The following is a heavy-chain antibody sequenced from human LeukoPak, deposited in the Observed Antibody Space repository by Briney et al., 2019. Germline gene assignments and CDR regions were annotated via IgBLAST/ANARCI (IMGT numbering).Heavy chain of an antibody. D-gene: IGHD3-10*01. V-gene: IGHV3-53*04. CDR2: IYSGGST. Sequence: GGSLRLSCAASGFTVSSNYMSWVRQAPGKGLEWVSVIYSGGSTYYADSVKGRFTISRHNSKNTLYLQMNSLRAEDTAVYYCAREDRYGSGSFDYWGQGTLVTVSS. CDR1: GFTVSSNY. J-gene: IGHJ4*02. CDR3: AREDRYGSGSFDY.